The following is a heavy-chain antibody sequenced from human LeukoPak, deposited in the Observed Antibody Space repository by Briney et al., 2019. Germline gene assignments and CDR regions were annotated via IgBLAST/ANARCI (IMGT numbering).Heavy chain of an antibody. J-gene: IGHJ4*02. CDR3: ATDAEYRIAARKLDY. D-gene: IGHD6-6*01. CDR2: FDPEGGDT. Sequence: ASVKVSCKASGYTFTDHYMHWVRQAPGKGLEWMGRFDPEGGDTLYAEKFQGRVTITADTSTATSYMEVSSLTSEDTAVYYCATDAEYRIAARKLDYWGQGTLVTVSA. V-gene: IGHV1-69-2*01. CDR1: GYTFTDHY.